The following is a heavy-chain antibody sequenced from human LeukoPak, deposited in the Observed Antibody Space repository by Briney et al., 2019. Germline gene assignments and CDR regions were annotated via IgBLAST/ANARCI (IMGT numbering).Heavy chain of an antibody. CDR1: GGSISSYY. V-gene: IGHV4-59*08. CDR3: ARLYDFWSGYQSGGMDV. D-gene: IGHD3-3*01. Sequence: SETLSLTCTVSGGSISSYYWSWIRQPPGKGLEWIGYIYYSGSTNYNPSLKSRVTISVDTSKNQFSLKLSSVTAADTAVYYCARLYDFWSGYQSGGMDVWGKGTTVTVSS. J-gene: IGHJ6*04. CDR2: IYYSGST.